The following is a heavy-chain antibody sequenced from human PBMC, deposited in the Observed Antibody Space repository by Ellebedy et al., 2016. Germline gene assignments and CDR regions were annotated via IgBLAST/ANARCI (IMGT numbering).Heavy chain of an antibody. CDR1: GGSISSSSYY. J-gene: IGHJ4*02. D-gene: IGHD3-22*01. Sequence: SETLSLTXTVSGGSISSSSYYWGWIRQPPGKGLEWIGSIYYSGSTYYNPSLKSRVTISVDTSKNQFSLKLSSVTAADTAVYYCARHSTYYYDSSGYSSDYWGQGTLVTVSS. V-gene: IGHV4-39*01. CDR3: ARHSTYYYDSSGYSSDY. CDR2: IYYSGST.